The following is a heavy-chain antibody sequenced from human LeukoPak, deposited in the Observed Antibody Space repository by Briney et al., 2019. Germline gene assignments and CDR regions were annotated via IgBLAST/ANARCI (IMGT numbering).Heavy chain of an antibody. CDR2: IYYSGRT. CDR1: GGSISSSSYY. CDR3: ARQSLSGGWSGIAEYFQH. Sequence: PSETLSLTCTASGGSISSSSYYWGWIRQPPGKGLEWIGSIYYSGRTYNNPSLKSRVTISVDTSKNQFSLKLSSVTAADTAVYYCARQSLSGGWSGIAEYFQHWGQGTLVTVSS. D-gene: IGHD6-19*01. V-gene: IGHV4-39*01. J-gene: IGHJ1*01.